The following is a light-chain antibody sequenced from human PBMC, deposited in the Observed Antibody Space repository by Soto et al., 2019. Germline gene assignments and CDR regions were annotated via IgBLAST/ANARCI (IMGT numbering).Light chain of an antibody. J-gene: IGKJ5*01. CDR3: QHSYSTPYT. CDR1: QSISSY. V-gene: IGKV1-39*01. CDR2: SAS. Sequence: DVQMTQSPSSLSASVGYRVTITCRASQSISSYLHWYQQKPGKAPKLLIYSASSLQSGVPSRFSGSGSGTDFTLTISSLQPEDFATYYCQHSYSTPYTFGQGTRLEIK.